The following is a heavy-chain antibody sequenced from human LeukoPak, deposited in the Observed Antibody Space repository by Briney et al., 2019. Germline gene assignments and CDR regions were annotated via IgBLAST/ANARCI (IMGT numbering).Heavy chain of an antibody. Sequence: SGGSLRLSCAASGFTFSNYSMNWVRQAPGKGLEWVSYIRSGSRTIYYADSVKGRFTISRDNAKNSLYLQMNSLRAEDTAVYYCARETYYYDSSGYYYPSGFDYWGQGTLVTVSS. V-gene: IGHV3-48*01. CDR3: ARETYYYDSSGYYYPSGFDY. D-gene: IGHD3-22*01. CDR2: IRSGSRTI. J-gene: IGHJ4*02. CDR1: GFTFSNYS.